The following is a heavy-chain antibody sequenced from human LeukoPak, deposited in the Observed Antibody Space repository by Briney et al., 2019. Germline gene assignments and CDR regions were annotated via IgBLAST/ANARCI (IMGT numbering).Heavy chain of an antibody. CDR1: GYSLTNHY. Sequence: SETLSLTCAVYGYSLTNHYWIWIRQPPGKGLEWIGEILHTGSTNYNPSFQSRVTISVDTSKNQVFLNLTSVTAADTAVFYCARGPAAVHPWGQGTLVTVSS. J-gene: IGHJ5*02. D-gene: IGHD6-13*01. V-gene: IGHV4-34*12. CDR3: ARGPAAVHP. CDR2: ILHTGST.